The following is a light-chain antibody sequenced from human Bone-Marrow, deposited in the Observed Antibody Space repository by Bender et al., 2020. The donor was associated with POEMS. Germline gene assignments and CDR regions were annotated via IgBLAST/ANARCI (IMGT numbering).Light chain of an antibody. J-gene: IGLJ2*01. CDR3: CSYTTSSTAI. Sequence: QSVLTQPPSASGTPGQRVTISCSGGSSNIGAHAVNWYQHLPGTAPKLLIYSSHRRPSEVPDRFSGSKSGNTASLTISGLRAADEADYFCCSYTTSSTAIFGEGTTLTVL. CDR1: SSNIGAHA. CDR2: SSH. V-gene: IGLV1-44*01.